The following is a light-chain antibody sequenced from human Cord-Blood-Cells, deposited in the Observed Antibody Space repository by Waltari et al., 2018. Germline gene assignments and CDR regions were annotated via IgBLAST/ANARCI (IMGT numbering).Light chain of an antibody. V-gene: IGLV2-23*01. CDR2: EGS. CDR3: CSYAGRSTWV. CDR1: RSDVGRYNL. J-gene: IGLJ3*02. Sequence: QSALTPPASVSGSPGQSLTISCTGSRSDVGRYNLVSWYQQHPGKAPKLMIYEGSKRPSGVSNRFSGSKSGNTASLTISGLQAEDEADYYCCSYAGRSTWVFGGGTKLTVL.